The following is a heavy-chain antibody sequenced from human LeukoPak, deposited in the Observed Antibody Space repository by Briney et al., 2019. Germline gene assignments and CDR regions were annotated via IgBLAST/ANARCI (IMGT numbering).Heavy chain of an antibody. CDR1: GFTFSSYA. V-gene: IGHV3-30*04. D-gene: IGHD6-19*01. CDR3: ARFGLGKHIEVAGIPFDI. CDR2: ISYDGSNK. Sequence: PGGSLRLSCAASGFTFSSYAMHWVRQAPGKGLEWVAVISYDGSNKYYADSVKGRFTISRDNSKNTLYLQMNSLRAEDTAVYYCARFGLGKHIEVAGIPFDIWGQGTMVTVSS. J-gene: IGHJ3*02.